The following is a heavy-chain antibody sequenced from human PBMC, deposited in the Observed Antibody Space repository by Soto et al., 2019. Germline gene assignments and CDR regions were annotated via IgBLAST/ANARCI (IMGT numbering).Heavy chain of an antibody. D-gene: IGHD1-26*01. J-gene: IGHJ4*02. V-gene: IGHV1-18*01. CDR3: ARGIVEWELLPVFDY. CDR1: GYTFTSYG. CDR2: ISAYNGNT. Sequence: ASVKVSCKASGYTFTSYGISWVRQAPGQGLEWMGWISAYNGNTNYAQKLQGRVTMTTDTSTSTAYMELRSLRSDDTAVYYCARGIVEWELLPVFDYWGQGTLVTVSS.